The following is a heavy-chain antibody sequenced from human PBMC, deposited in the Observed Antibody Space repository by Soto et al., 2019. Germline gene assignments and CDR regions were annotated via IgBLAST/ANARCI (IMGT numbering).Heavy chain of an antibody. V-gene: IGHV3-74*01. CDR3: ARGYYDTNFDL. CDR2: INSDGSST. D-gene: IGHD3-22*01. Sequence: EVQLVESGGGLVQPGGSLRLSCAASGFTFSRYWMHWVRQAPGKGLVWVSRINSDGSSTSYADSVKGRFTISRNNAKNTLYLQMNSLRAEDTAVYYCARGYYDTNFDLWGRGTLVTVSS. J-gene: IGHJ2*01. CDR1: GFTFSRYW.